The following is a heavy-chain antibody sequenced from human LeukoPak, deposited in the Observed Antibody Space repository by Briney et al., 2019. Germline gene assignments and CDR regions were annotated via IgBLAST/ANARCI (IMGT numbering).Heavy chain of an antibody. V-gene: IGHV3-33*01. CDR2: IWYGGSNK. CDR3: ARGVMYYDSSGYLFDY. CDR1: GFTFSSYG. Sequence: PGRSLRLSCAASGFTFSSYGMHWVRQAPGKGLEWVAIIWYGGSNKYYADYVKGRFTISRDNSKNTLYLQMNSLRAEDTAVYYCARGVMYYDSSGYLFDYWGQGILVTVSS. J-gene: IGHJ4*02. D-gene: IGHD3-22*01.